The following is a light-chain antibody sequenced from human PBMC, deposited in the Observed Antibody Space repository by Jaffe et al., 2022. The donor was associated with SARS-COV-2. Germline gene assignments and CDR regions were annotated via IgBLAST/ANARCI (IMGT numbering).Light chain of an antibody. Sequence: DIQMTQSPSSLSASVGDRVTITCRASQDISNYLVWYQQKPGKVPKLLIYAASTLQSGVPSRFSGSGSGTDFTLTISSLQPEDVATYYCQKCDTAPRTFGQGTKVEIK. CDR2: AAS. CDR1: QDISNY. J-gene: IGKJ1*01. CDR3: QKCDTAPRT. V-gene: IGKV1-27*01.